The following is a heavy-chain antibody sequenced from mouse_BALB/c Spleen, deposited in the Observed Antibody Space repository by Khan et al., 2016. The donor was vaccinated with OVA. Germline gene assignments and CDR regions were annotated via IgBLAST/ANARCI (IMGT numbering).Heavy chain of an antibody. D-gene: IGHD1-1*01. CDR3: ARRDYGSSYGFAY. CDR1: DFSLTNYG. V-gene: IGHV2-4*02. Sequence: QVQLKQSGPGLVQPSQSLSITCTVSDFSLTNYGVHWVRQPPGKGLEWLGVIWSGGSTDYNVAFISRLSISKDNSKSQVFFKMNSLQVDDTAIYYWARRDYGSSYGFAYGGQGTLVTVSA. J-gene: IGHJ3*01. CDR2: IWSGGST.